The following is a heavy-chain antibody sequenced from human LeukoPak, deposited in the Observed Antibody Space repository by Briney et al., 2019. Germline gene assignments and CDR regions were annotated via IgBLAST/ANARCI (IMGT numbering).Heavy chain of an antibody. CDR3: ARSSYSSSSSV. D-gene: IGHD6-6*01. J-gene: IGHJ3*01. CDR1: GFTFSGFW. Sequence: GESLRLSCAVSGFTFSGFWMSWSRQAPGKGLEWVASINSDGSEGYYADVVKGRFTISRDNAKNSLYLQINSQRAEDTAVYYCARSSYSSSSSVWGQGTMVTVSS. CDR2: INSDGSEG. V-gene: IGHV3-7*03.